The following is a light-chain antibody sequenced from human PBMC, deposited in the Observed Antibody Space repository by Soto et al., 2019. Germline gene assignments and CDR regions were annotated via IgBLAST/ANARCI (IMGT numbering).Light chain of an antibody. J-gene: IGKJ5*01. CDR1: QSVSSY. CDR3: QQYNSWPPIT. CDR2: DAS. Sequence: EIVFTESPRTLSLSPGERATLSCRASQSVSSYLAWYQQKPGQAPRLLIYDASTRATGIPDRFSGGGSGTEFTLTISSLQSEDFVVYYCQQYNSWPPITFGQGTRWRL. V-gene: IGKV3-15*01.